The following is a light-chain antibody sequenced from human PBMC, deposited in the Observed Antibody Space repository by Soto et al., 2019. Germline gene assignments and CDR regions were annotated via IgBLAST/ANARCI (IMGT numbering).Light chain of an antibody. CDR3: QQSYSTPPT. CDR1: QSISSY. Sequence: DIQMTQSPSSLSASVGDRVTITCRASQSISSYLNWYQQKPGKAPKLLIYAASSLQSGVPSRFSGSGSGTDFTLTIISLQPEDFATYSCQQSYSTPPTFGGGTKVEIK. CDR2: AAS. V-gene: IGKV1-39*01. J-gene: IGKJ4*01.